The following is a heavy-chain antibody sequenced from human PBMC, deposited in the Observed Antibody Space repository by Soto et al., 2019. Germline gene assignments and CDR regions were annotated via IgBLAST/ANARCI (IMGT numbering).Heavy chain of an antibody. CDR1: GGSISSSSYY. J-gene: IGHJ5*02. CDR2: IYYSGST. Sequence: SETLSLTCTVSGGSISSSSYYWGWIRQPPGKGLEWIGSIYYSGSTYYNPSLKSRVTISVDTSKNQFSLKLSSVTAADTAVYYCATKEWLRAQAVNWFDPWGQGTLVTVSS. CDR3: ATKEWLRAQAVNWFDP. V-gene: IGHV4-39*01. D-gene: IGHD5-12*01.